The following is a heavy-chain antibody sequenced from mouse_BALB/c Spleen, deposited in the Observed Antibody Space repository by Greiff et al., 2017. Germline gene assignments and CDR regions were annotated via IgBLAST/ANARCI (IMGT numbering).Heavy chain of an antibody. CDR1: GFTFSDYY. CDR3: ARSYYGYAFAY. V-gene: IGHV5-4*02. Sequence: EVQLVESGGGLVKPGGSLKLSCAASGFTFSDYYMYWVRQTPEKRLEWVATISDGGSYTYYPDSVKGRFTISRDNAKNDLYLQMSSLKSEDTAMYYCARSYYGYAFAYWGQGTLVTVSA. J-gene: IGHJ3*01. D-gene: IGHD2-9*01. CDR2: ISDGGSYT.